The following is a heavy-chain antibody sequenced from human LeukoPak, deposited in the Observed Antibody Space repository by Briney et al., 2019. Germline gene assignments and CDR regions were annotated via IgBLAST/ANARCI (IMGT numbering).Heavy chain of an antibody. CDR3: ARVVATTRRHDAFDI. V-gene: IGHV1-46*01. CDR1: GYTFTSYD. J-gene: IGHJ3*02. D-gene: IGHD1-26*01. CDR2: INPSGGST. Sequence: ASVKVSCKASGYTFTSYDIIWVRQAPGQGLEWMGIINPSGGSTYYTQKFQGRLTMTRDMSTSTVYMELSSLRSEDTAVYYYARVVATTRRHDAFDIWGQGTMVTVSS.